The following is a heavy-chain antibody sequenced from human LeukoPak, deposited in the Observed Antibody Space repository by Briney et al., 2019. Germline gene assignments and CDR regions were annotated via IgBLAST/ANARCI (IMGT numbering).Heavy chain of an antibody. J-gene: IGHJ6*03. V-gene: IGHV3-30*02. CDR3: AREGATAGYYYYMDV. D-gene: IGHD5-12*01. CDR1: GLTFSSHG. CDR2: IRYDGSNK. Sequence: GGSLRLSCAASGLTFSSHGMHWVRQAPGKGLEWVAFIRYDGSNKYYADSVKGRFTISRDNSKNTLYLQMNSLRAEDTAVYYCAREGATAGYYYYMDVWGKGTTVTISS.